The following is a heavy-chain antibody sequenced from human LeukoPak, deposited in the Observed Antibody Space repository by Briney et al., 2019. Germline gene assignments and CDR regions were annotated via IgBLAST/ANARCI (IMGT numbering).Heavy chain of an antibody. J-gene: IGHJ4*02. D-gene: IGHD3-22*01. CDR3: TTLGYHLDS. Sequence: GGSLRLSCAASGFAFSGYEMNWVRQAPGKGLEWVSYIASSDTRTYYADSVKGRFTISRDNAKNSLYLQMNSLRAEDTGLYYCTTLGYHLDSWGQGTLVTVSS. CDR2: IASSDTRT. CDR1: GFAFSGYE. V-gene: IGHV3-48*03.